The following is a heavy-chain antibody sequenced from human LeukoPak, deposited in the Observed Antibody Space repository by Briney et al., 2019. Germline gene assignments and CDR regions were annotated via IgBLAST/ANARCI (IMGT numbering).Heavy chain of an antibody. Sequence: PSETLSLTCAVYGGSFSGYYWSWIRQPPGKGLEWIGEINHSGSTNYNPSLKSRVTISVDTSKNQFSLKLSSVTAADTAVYYCARGLVHDAFDIWGQGTVVTVSS. CDR3: ARGLVHDAFDI. V-gene: IGHV4-34*01. D-gene: IGHD6-13*01. CDR2: INHSGST. J-gene: IGHJ3*02. CDR1: GGSFSGYY.